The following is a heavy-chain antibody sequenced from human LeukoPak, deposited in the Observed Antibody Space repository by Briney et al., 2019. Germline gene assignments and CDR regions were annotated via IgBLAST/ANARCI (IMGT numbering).Heavy chain of an antibody. Sequence: SETLSLTCTVSGGSISSGSYYWSWLRQPAGKGLEWIGRIYTSGSTNYNPSLKSRVTISVDTSKNQFSLKLSSVTAADTAVYYCARVRTTHYMDVWGKGTTVTISS. CDR1: GGSISSGSYY. J-gene: IGHJ6*03. D-gene: IGHD1-14*01. CDR2: IYTSGST. CDR3: ARVRTTHYMDV. V-gene: IGHV4-61*02.